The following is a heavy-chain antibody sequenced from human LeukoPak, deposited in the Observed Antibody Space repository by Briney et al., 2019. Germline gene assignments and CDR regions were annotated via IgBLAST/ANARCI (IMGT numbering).Heavy chain of an antibody. V-gene: IGHV5-51*01. Sequence: GESLKISCKGSGYSFTSYWIGWVRQMPGKGLEWMGIIYSGDSDTRYSPSFQGQVTIPADKSISTAYPQWSSLKASDTAMYYCARQYCSGGSCYLDYWGQGTLVTVSS. D-gene: IGHD2-15*01. CDR3: ARQYCSGGSCYLDY. CDR1: GYSFTSYW. J-gene: IGHJ4*02. CDR2: IYSGDSDT.